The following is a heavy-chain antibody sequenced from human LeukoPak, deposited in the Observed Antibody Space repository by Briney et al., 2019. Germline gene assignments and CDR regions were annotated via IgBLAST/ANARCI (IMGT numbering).Heavy chain of an antibody. J-gene: IGHJ4*02. Sequence: GGSLRLSCAASGFTFSSYWMHWVRQAPGKGLVWVSRINTDGSSTSYADSVKGRFTISRDNAKNTLYLQMNSLRAEDTAVYYCASGLTPYYDILTGYYSGGYFDYWGQGTLVTVSS. V-gene: IGHV3-74*01. CDR1: GFTFSSYW. CDR3: ASGLTPYYDILTGYYSGGYFDY. D-gene: IGHD3-9*01. CDR2: INTDGSST.